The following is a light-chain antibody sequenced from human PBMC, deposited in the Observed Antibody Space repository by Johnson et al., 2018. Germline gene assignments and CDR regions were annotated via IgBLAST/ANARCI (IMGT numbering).Light chain of an antibody. J-gene: IGLJ1*01. CDR3: GPWDSSLSAGNV. Sequence: QSVLTQPPSVSAAPGQKVTISCSGSSSNIGNNYVSWYQQLPGTAPKLLIYENNKRPSGIPDRFSGSKSGTSATLGITGLQTGEEADYYCGPWDSSLSAGNVFGTGTKVTCL. CDR2: ENN. CDR1: SSNIGNNY. V-gene: IGLV1-51*02.